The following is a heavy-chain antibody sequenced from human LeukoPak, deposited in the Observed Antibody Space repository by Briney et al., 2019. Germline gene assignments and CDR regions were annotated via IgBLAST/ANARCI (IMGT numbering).Heavy chain of an antibody. Sequence: GASVKVSCKASGYTFTGYYMHWVRQAPGHGLEWMGWINPNSGGTNYAQKFQGRVTMTRDTSISTAYMELSRLRSDDTAVYYCARNRGGNPYNWFDPWGQGTLVTVSS. J-gene: IGHJ5*02. CDR2: INPNSGGT. V-gene: IGHV1-2*02. CDR3: ARNRGGNPYNWFDP. D-gene: IGHD4-23*01. CDR1: GYTFTGYY.